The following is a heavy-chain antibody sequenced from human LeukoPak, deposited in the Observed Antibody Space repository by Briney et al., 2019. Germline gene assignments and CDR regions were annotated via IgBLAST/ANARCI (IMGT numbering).Heavy chain of an antibody. J-gene: IGHJ4*02. CDR3: ARWVGASTRAFDY. CDR2: IDYTKST. CDR1: GDSISCSIYY. Sequence: SETLSLTCTVSGDSISCSIYYWVWIRQTPGKGLEWFGCIDYTKSTFYNPSLKSRVTMSVDTSKNQFSLKLSSVTAADTTFYYCARWVGASTRAFDYWGQGTLATVSS. D-gene: IGHD1-26*01. V-gene: IGHV4-39*01.